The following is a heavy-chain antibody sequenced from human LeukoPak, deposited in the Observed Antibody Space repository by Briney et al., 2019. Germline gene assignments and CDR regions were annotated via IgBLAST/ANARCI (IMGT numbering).Heavy chain of an antibody. CDR1: GYTFINYY. J-gene: IGHJ4*02. V-gene: IGHV1-46*01. D-gene: IGHD3-10*01. Sequence: APVKVSCKTSGYTFINYYMHWVRQAPGQGPEWMGVINPSADNTFYAQKFQGRVTMTRDTSMSTVYMELSSLRSDDTAVYYCARDSSGIEVSSRPDYWGQGTLVTVSS. CDR2: INPSADNT. CDR3: ARDSSGIEVSSRPDY.